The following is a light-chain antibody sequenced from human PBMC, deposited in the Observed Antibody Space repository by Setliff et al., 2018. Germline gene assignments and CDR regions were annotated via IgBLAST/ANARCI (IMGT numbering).Light chain of an antibody. V-gene: IGLV2-14*01. CDR1: SSDVGGFNF. CDR3: SSSTSRNTLI. CDR2: AVN. Sequence: QSALTQPASVSGSPGQSITVSCTGTSSDVGGFNFVSWYQQHSGKVPKLMIYAVNQQPSWVSDRFSGSKFGNTASLTISGLQAEDEADYFCSSSTSRNTLIFGGGTKVTVL. J-gene: IGLJ2*01.